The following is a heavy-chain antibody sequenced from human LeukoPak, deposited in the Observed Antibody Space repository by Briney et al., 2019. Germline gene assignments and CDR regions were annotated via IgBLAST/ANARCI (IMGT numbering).Heavy chain of an antibody. CDR1: GGSFSGYY. Sequence: SETLSLTCAVYGGSFSGYYWNWIRQPPGKGLEWIGEINHSGSTNYNPSLKSRVTISVDTSKNQFSLKLSSVTAADTAVYYCASLLYSSSSPHFDYWGQGTLVTVSS. D-gene: IGHD6-6*01. CDR3: ASLLYSSSSPHFDY. J-gene: IGHJ4*02. CDR2: INHSGST. V-gene: IGHV4-34*01.